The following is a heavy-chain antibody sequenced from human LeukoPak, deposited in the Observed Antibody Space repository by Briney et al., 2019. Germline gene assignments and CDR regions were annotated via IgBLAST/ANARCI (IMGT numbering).Heavy chain of an antibody. CDR3: ARDRLVGANAFDI. CDR2: INWNGDST. CDR1: GFKFDDYG. J-gene: IGHJ3*02. V-gene: IGHV3-20*04. D-gene: IGHD1-26*01. Sequence: GGSLRLSCRGSGFKFDDYGVTWVRQAPGKGLEWVSDINWNGDSTGYAHSVRGRFTISRDNSKNSVYLQMNSLRAEDAAVYYCARDRLVGANAFDIWGQGTMVTVSS.